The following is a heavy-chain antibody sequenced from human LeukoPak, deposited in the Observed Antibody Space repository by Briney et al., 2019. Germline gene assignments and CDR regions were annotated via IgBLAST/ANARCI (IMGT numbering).Heavy chain of an antibody. Sequence: GRSLRLSCAASGFTFDDYAMHWVRQAPGKGLEWVSGISWNSGSIGYADSVKGRFTISRDNSKNTLYLQMNSLRAEDTAVYYCAKEGCSSTSCYSNYWGQGTLVTVSS. V-gene: IGHV3-9*01. D-gene: IGHD2-2*01. CDR3: AKEGCSSTSCYSNY. J-gene: IGHJ4*02. CDR2: ISWNSGSI. CDR1: GFTFDDYA.